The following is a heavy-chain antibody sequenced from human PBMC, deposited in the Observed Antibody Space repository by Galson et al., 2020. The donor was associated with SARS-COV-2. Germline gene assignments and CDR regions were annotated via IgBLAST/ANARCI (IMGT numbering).Heavy chain of an antibody. J-gene: IGHJ3*02. D-gene: IGHD3-22*01. Sequence: GESLKISCAASGFTFSSYSMNWVRQAPGKGLEWVSSISSSSSYIYYADSVKGRFTISRDNAKNSLYLQMNSLRAEDTAVYYCARGAHYYDSSGDAFDIWGQGTMVTVSS. V-gene: IGHV3-21*01. CDR3: ARGAHYYDSSGDAFDI. CDR1: GFTFSSYS. CDR2: ISSSSSYI.